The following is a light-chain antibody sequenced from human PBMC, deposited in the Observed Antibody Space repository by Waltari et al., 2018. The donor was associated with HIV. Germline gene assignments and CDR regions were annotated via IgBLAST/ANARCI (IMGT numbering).Light chain of an antibody. CDR2: QDT. CDR3: QAWDSTTLV. Sequence: SYDVTQPLSVSVSPGQTATITCSGAKLGHKSTSWYQQKAGQSPVLVIYQDTQRPSDIPERFSGSNSGHTATLTISGTQPIDEADYYCQAWDSTTLVFGGGTKLTVL. V-gene: IGLV3-1*01. CDR1: KLGHKS. J-gene: IGLJ2*01.